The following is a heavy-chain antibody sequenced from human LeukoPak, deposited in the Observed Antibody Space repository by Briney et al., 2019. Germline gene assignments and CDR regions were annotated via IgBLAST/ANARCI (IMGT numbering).Heavy chain of an antibody. CDR3: ARRQQLVRGGIDY. D-gene: IGHD6-13*01. V-gene: IGHV4-34*01. CDR1: GGSFSGYY. J-gene: IGHJ4*02. Sequence: PSETLSLTCAVYGGSFSGYYWSWIRQPPGKGLEWIGEINHSGSTNYNPSLKSRVTISVDTSKNQFSLKLSSATAADTAVYYCARRQQLVRGGIDYWGQGTLVTVSS. CDR2: INHSGST.